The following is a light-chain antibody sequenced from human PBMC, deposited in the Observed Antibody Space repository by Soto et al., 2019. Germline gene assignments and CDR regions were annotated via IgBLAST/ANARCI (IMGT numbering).Light chain of an antibody. CDR1: QSVSSN. J-gene: IGKJ2*01. V-gene: IGKV3-15*01. Sequence: EIVVTQSPATLSVSPGEKATLSCRARQSVSSNLAWYQHKPGQSPRLLIHEAATRASGIPDRFSGSGYGTKFTLTINNLRSEDFAVYFCQQYNDWPYTFGQGTKLQIE. CDR2: EAA. CDR3: QQYNDWPYT.